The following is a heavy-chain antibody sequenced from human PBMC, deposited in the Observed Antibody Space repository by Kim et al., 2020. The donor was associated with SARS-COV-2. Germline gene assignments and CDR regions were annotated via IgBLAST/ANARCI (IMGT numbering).Heavy chain of an antibody. CDR3: ARSLVVVPAATNWFDP. CDR1: GGSISSSSYY. V-gene: IGHV4-39*01. J-gene: IGHJ5*02. Sequence: SETLSLTCTVSGGSISSSSYYWGWIRQPPGKGLEWIGSIYYSGSTYYNPSLKSRVTISVDTSKNQFSLKLSSVTAADTAVYYCARSLVVVPAATNWFDPWGQGTLVTVSS. D-gene: IGHD2-2*01. CDR2: IYYSGST.